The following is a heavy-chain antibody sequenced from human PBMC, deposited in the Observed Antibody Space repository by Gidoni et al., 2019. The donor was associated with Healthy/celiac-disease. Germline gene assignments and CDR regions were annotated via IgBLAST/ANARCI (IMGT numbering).Heavy chain of an antibody. D-gene: IGHD3-22*01. CDR3: ARMYYYDSSGYYGYDAFDI. J-gene: IGHJ3*02. CDR1: GFTFSSYW. CDR2: IKQDGSEK. V-gene: IGHV3-7*01. Sequence: EVQLVESGGGLVQPGGSLRLSCAASGFTFSSYWMSWVSQAPGKGLEWVANIKQDGSEKYYVDSVKGRFTISRDNAKNSLYLQMNSLRAEDTAVYYCARMYYYDSSGYYGYDAFDIWGQGTMVTVSS.